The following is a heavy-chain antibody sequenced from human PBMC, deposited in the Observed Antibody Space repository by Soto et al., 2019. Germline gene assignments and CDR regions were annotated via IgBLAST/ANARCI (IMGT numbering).Heavy chain of an antibody. V-gene: IGHV1-69*13. CDR2: IIPIFGTA. CDR3: ARVGGDYYDSSRSFDY. J-gene: IGHJ4*02. CDR1: GGTFSSYA. D-gene: IGHD3-22*01. Sequence: ASVKVSCKASGGTFSSYAISWVRQAPGQGLEWMGGIIPIFGTANYAQKFQGRVTITADESTSTAYMELSSLRSEDTAVYYCARVGGDYYDSSRSFDYWGQGTLVTVSS.